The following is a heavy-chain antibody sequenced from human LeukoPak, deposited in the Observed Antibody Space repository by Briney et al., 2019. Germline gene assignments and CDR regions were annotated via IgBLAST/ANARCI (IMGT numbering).Heavy chain of an antibody. D-gene: IGHD3-3*01. CDR1: GFTFSSYW. Sequence: PGGSLRLSCAASGFTFSSYWMSWVRQAPGKGLEWVANIKQDGSEKYYADSVKGRFTISRDNSKNTLYLQMNSLRAEDTAVYYCARKTYYDFWSGSEGTFDIWGQGTMVTVSS. CDR3: ARKTYYDFWSGSEGTFDI. V-gene: IGHV3-7*01. CDR2: IKQDGSEK. J-gene: IGHJ3*02.